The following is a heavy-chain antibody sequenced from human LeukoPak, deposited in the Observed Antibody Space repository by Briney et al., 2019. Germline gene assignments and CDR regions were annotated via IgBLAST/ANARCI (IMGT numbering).Heavy chain of an antibody. Sequence: KDGESLKISCKGSGYSFTSYWISWVRQMPGKGLEWMGRIDPSDSYTNYSPSFQGHVTISADKSISTAYLQWSSLKASDTAMYYCARSLNPPYYYGSGSYYNPYYYYGMDVWGQGTTVTVSS. J-gene: IGHJ6*02. V-gene: IGHV5-10-1*01. CDR2: IDPSDSYT. CDR3: ARSLNPPYYYGSGSYYNPYYYYGMDV. CDR1: GYSFTSYW. D-gene: IGHD3-10*01.